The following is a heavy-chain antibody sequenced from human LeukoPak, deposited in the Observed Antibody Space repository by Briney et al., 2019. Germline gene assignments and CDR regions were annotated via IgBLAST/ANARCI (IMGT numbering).Heavy chain of an antibody. D-gene: IGHD6-19*01. CDR3: ARVGSLGLVRGFDY. Sequence: ASVKVSCKASGGTFSSYAISWVRQAPGQGLEWMGGIIPIFGTANYAQKFQGRVTITADESTSTAYMELSSLRSEDTAVYYCARVGSLGLVRGFDYWGQGTLVTVSS. J-gene: IGHJ4*02. CDR1: GGTFSSYA. V-gene: IGHV1-69*01. CDR2: IIPIFGTA.